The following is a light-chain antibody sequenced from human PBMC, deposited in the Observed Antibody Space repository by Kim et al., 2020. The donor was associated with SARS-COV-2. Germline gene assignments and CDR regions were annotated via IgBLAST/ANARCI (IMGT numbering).Light chain of an antibody. CDR1: SSDVGGYNY. J-gene: IGLJ2*01. CDR2: DVS. Sequence: GQSITISCTGTSSDVGGYNYVSWDQQHPGKAPKLMIYDVSNRPSGVSNRFSGSKSGNTASLTISGLQAEDEADYYCSSYTSSSTLLFGGGTQLTVL. CDR3: SSYTSSSTLL. V-gene: IGLV2-14*03.